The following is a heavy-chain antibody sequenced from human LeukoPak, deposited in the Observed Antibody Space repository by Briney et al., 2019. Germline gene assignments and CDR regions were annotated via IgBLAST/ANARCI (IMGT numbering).Heavy chain of an antibody. J-gene: IGHJ6*03. V-gene: IGHV3-48*03. CDR2: ISSSGSTI. Sequence: GGSLRLSCAASGFTFSSYEMNWVRQAPGKGLEWVSYISSSGSTIYYADSVKGRFTISRDNAKNSLYLQMNSLRAEDTAVYYCARTARMVRGVTPPSGYYYYMDVWGKGTTVTVSS. CDR3: ARTARMVRGVTPPSGYYYYMDV. CDR1: GFTFSSYE. D-gene: IGHD3-10*01.